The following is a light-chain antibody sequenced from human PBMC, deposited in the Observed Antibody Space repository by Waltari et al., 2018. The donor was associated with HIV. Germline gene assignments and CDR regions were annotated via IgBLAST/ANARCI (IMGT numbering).Light chain of an antibody. CDR1: QSVNSGS. CDR2: DTS. Sequence: IVFAPSLGTLSLSPGARAILSGRASQSVNSGSLAWYQQKPGQAPSLLIFDTSRRASGIPDRFSGSGSGTDFTLTISSLEPEDFAVYYCQQYGNSPPCTFGQGTKLEIK. V-gene: IGKV3-20*01. J-gene: IGKJ2*02. CDR3: QQYGNSPPCT.